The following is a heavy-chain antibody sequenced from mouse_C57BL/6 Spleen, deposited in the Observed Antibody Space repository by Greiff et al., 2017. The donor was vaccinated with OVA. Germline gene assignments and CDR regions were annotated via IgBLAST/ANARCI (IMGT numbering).Heavy chain of an antibody. V-gene: IGHV1-64*01. CDR3: ARGTVVGGVYAMDY. D-gene: IGHD1-1*01. CDR1: GYTFTSYW. CDR2: IHPNSGST. Sequence: VKLQQPGAELVKPGASVKLSCKASGYTFTSYWMHWVKQRPGQGLEWIGMIHPNSGSTNYNEKFKSKATLTVDKSSSTAYMQLSSLTSEDSAVYYCARGTVVGGVYAMDYWGQGTSVTVSS. J-gene: IGHJ4*01.